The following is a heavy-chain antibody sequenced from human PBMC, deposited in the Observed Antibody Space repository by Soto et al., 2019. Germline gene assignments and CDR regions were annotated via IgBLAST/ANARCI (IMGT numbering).Heavy chain of an antibody. CDR3: AKDDSLDTSMVFGY. D-gene: IGHD5-18*01. J-gene: IGHJ4*02. CDR1: GFTFSTYA. V-gene: IGHV3-23*01. Sequence: EVQLLESGGGLVQPGGSLRLSCAASGFTFSTYAMSWVRQAPGKGLEWVSAISGGVSSTYYADSVKGRFTISRDNSKNTLYLQMNGLRADDTAVYYCAKDDSLDTSMVFGYWGQGTLVTVSS. CDR2: ISGGVSST.